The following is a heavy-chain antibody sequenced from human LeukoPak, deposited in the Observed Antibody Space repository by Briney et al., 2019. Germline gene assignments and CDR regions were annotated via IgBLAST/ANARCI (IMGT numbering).Heavy chain of an antibody. V-gene: IGHV3-23*01. CDR2: ISDSGNT. J-gene: IGHJ4*02. Sequence: GGSLRLSCAASGFTLSSYSMSWVRQAPGKGLEWVSAISDSGNTYHADSVKGRFTISRDSSKNTLFLQMNRLRPEDAAVYYCAKAPVTSCRGAYCYPFDYWGQGTLVTVSS. CDR3: AKAPVTSCRGAYCYPFDY. CDR1: GFTLSSYS. D-gene: IGHD2-21*01.